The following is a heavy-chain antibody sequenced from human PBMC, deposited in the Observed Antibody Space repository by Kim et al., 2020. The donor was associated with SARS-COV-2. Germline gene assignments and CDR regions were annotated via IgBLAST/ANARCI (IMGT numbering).Heavy chain of an antibody. V-gene: IGHV4-34*01. CDR1: GGSFSGYY. D-gene: IGHD1-1*01. CDR3: ARGGGLEISGFDY. CDR2: INHSGST. J-gene: IGHJ4*02. Sequence: SETLSLTCAVYGGSFSGYYWSWIRQPPGKGLEWIGEINHSGSTNYNPSLKSRVTISVDTSKNQFSLKLSSVTAADTAVYYCARGGGLEISGFDYWGQGTL.